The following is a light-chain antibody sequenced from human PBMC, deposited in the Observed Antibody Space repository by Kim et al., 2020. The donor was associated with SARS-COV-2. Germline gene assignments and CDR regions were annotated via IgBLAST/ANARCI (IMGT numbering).Light chain of an antibody. CDR2: YDS. CDR1: NIGSKS. CDR3: QVWDSGVV. V-gene: IGLV3-21*04. J-gene: IGLJ2*01. Sequence: SYELTQPPSVSVAPGKTARITCGGNNIGSKSVHWYQQKPGQAPVLVIYYDSDRPSGIPELFSGSNSGNTATLTISRVEAGDEADYYCQVWDSGVVFGGGTQLTVL.